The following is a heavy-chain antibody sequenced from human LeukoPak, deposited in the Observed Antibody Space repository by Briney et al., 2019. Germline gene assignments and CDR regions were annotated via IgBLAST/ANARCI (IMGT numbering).Heavy chain of an antibody. D-gene: IGHD3-10*01. CDR1: GGSISSGGYY. V-gene: IGHV4-31*03. CDR2: IYYSGST. Sequence: SETLSLTCTVSGGSISSGGYYWSWIRQHPGKGLEWIGYIYYSGSTYYNPSLKSRVTISVDTSKNQFSLKLSSVTAADTAVYYCARNLRFGELRAFDIWGQGTMVTVSS. CDR3: ARNLRFGELRAFDI. J-gene: IGHJ3*02.